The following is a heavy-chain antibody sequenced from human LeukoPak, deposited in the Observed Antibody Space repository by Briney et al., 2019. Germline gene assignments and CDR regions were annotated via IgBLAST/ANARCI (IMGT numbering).Heavy chain of an antibody. D-gene: IGHD2-8*01. CDR3: ARQTLEWSRPYYFDY. CDR1: GGSISSSHYY. Sequence: PSETLSLTCTVSGGSISSSHYYWGWIRQPPGKGLEWLGNIYYSGTTYYNPSLKSRVTISVDTSKNQFSLKLRSVTAADTAVYYCARQTLEWSRPYYFDYWGQGTLVIVSS. J-gene: IGHJ4*02. CDR2: IYYSGTT. V-gene: IGHV4-39*01.